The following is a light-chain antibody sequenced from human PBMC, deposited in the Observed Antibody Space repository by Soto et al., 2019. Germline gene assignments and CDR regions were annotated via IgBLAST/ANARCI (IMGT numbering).Light chain of an antibody. CDR1: QNIKNW. J-gene: IGKJ1*01. CDR2: TAS. V-gene: IGKV1-5*03. Sequence: DIQMTQSPSTLSASVGDRVTIACRASQNIKNWLAWYQQKPGQVPKLLVYTASSSESGVPSRFSGSGSWTEFTLTISSLQPDDFATYYCQQYNSYSRGTFGQGTKVEIK. CDR3: QQYNSYSRGT.